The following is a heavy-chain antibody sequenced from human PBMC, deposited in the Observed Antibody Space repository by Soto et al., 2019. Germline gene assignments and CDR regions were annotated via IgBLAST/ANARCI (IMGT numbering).Heavy chain of an antibody. CDR3: ATRFYDSSGYYLFYFDS. D-gene: IGHD3-22*01. J-gene: IGHJ4*02. CDR2: INHSGST. V-gene: IGHV4-34*01. CDR1: GGSFSFYY. Sequence: QVQLHQWGAGLLKPSETLSLTCAVSGGSFSFYYWSWIRQPPGKELEWIGEINHSGSTNYNSSLKSRVTISVDTSKNQFSLKLSSVTAADTAVYYCATRFYDSSGYYLFYFDSWSQGTLVTVSS.